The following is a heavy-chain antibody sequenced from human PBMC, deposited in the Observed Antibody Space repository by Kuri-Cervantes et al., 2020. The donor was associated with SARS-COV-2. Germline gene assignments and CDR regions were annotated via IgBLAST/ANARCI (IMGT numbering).Heavy chain of an antibody. CDR3: ARDLFRGKIFAEPGGMDV. V-gene: IGHV3-33*01. CDR2: IWYDGSNK. Sequence: LSLTCAASGFTFSSYGMHWVRQAPGKGLEWVAVIWYDGSNKYCADSVKGRFTISRDNYKNTLYLQMNSLRAEDTAVYYCARDLFRGKIFAEPGGMDVWGQGTTVTVSS. J-gene: IGHJ6*02. CDR1: GFTFSSYG. D-gene: IGHD3-3*01.